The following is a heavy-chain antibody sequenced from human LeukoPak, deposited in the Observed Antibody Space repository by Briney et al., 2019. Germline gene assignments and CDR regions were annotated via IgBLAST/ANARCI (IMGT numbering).Heavy chain of an antibody. Sequence: GSLRLSCASSGFTFNFYWMHWVRQAPGKGLVWVSRINNDGRSTSYAGSVKGRFTISRDNAKNTLYLQMNSLRAEDTAVYYCARDNEYCTGGTCRLDYWGQGALVTVSS. CDR1: GFTFNFYW. J-gene: IGHJ4*02. D-gene: IGHD2-15*01. CDR2: INNDGRST. CDR3: ARDNEYCTGGTCRLDY. V-gene: IGHV3-74*01.